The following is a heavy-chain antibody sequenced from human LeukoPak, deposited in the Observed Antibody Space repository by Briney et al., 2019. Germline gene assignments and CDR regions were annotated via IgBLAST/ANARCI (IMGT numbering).Heavy chain of an antibody. Sequence: GGSLRLSCAASGFTFSSYSMNWVRQAPGKGLEWVSSISSSSSYIYYADSVKGRFTISRDNAKNSLYLQMNRLRAEDTAGYYCARVIAPTDAFDIWGQGTMVTVSS. CDR2: ISSSSSYI. V-gene: IGHV3-21*01. D-gene: IGHD3-22*01. CDR3: ARVIAPTDAFDI. J-gene: IGHJ3*02. CDR1: GFTFSSYS.